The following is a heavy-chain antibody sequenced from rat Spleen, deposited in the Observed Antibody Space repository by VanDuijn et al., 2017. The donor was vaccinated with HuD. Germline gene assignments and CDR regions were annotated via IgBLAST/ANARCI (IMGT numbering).Heavy chain of an antibody. J-gene: IGHJ1*01. CDR3: ARIQLTGSWYFDF. CDR2: ISYEGSYT. V-gene: IGHV5-29*01. CDR1: GFTFSNYG. Sequence: EVQLVESGGGLVQPGRSLKLSCAASGFTFSNYGMAWVRQAPTKGLEWVAAISYEGSYTYYRDSVKGRFTISRDNAKSTLYLQMDSLRSEDTATYYCARIQLTGSWYFDFWGPGNKVTVSS. D-gene: IGHD5-1*01.